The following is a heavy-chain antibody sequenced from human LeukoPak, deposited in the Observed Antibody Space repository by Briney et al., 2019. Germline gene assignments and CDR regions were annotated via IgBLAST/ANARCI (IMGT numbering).Heavy chain of an antibody. D-gene: IGHD1-7*01. Sequence: GSSVKVSCKASGGTFSTSAISWVRQAPGQGLEWMGWINPNSGGTNYAQKFQGRVTMTRDTSISTAYMELSRLRSDDTAVYYCARESNWNYLYDYWGQGTLVTVSS. J-gene: IGHJ4*02. CDR2: INPNSGGT. V-gene: IGHV1-2*02. CDR1: GGTFSTSA. CDR3: ARESNWNYLYDY.